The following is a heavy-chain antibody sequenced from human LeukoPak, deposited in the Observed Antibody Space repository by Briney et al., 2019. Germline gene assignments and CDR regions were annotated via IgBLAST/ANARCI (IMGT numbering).Heavy chain of an antibody. CDR1: GFTFSNYA. CDR3: AKILEIYYESLDY. V-gene: IGHV3-23*01. D-gene: IGHD1-26*01. J-gene: IGHJ4*02. Sequence: GGSLRLSCAAPGFTFSNYAMSWVRQAPGEGLEWVSTISGSGVTTHYADSVKGRFTISRDNAKNTLFLQMDSLRAEDTAVYYCAKILEIYYESLDYWGQGTLVTVST. CDR2: ISGSGVTT.